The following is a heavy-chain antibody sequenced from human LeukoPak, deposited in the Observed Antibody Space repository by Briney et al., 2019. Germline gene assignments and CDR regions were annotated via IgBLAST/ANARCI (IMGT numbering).Heavy chain of an antibody. CDR2: IHSSGSM. CDR3: XXQLXTSGSYYAPIDV. V-gene: IGHV4-39*01. Sequence: ETLSXXCTVSGGSITSSTYFWGWIRQPPGKGLEWIGSIHSSGSMYFNPSLKSRVTIYIDTSNNQFSLRLTSVTAAATALYFCXXQLXTSGSYYAPIDVWGKGTTVTISS. D-gene: IGHD3-10*01. J-gene: IGHJ6*03. CDR1: GGSITSSTYF.